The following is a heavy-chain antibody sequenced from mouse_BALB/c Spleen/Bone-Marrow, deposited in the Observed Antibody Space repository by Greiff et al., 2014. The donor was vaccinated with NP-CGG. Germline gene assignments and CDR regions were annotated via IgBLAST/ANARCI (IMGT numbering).Heavy chain of an antibody. CDR2: IRNKAKGYTT. CDR1: GSTLTDYY. D-gene: IGHD2-1*01. CDR3: ARGIEGNYSYWYLDV. J-gene: IGHJ1*01. Sequence: EVKVEESGGGLVQPGGSLRLSCATSGSTLTDYYMSWVRQPPGKALEWLGFIRNKAKGYTTEYSASVKGRFTISRDNSQSILYLQMNTLRPEDSATYYCARGIEGNYSYWYLDVWGAGTTVTVSS. V-gene: IGHV7-3*02.